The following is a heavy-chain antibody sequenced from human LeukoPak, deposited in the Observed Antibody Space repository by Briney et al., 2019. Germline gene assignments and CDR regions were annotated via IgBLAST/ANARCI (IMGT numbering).Heavy chain of an antibody. J-gene: IGHJ4*02. CDR1: GFTFSSYN. V-gene: IGHV3-48*04. Sequence: GGSLRLSCAVSGFTFSSYNMNWVRQAPGKGLEWVSYITSSGFITYYGDSVKGRFTISRDNANNLLYLQMNSLRGEDTAVYYCTRDRSRAEDDWGQGTLVTVSS. D-gene: IGHD1-14*01. CDR3: TRDRSRAEDD. CDR2: ITSSGFIT.